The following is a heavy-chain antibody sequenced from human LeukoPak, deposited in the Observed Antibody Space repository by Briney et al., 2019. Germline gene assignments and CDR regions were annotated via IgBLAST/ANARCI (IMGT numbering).Heavy chain of an antibody. V-gene: IGHV1-18*01. CDR2: ISAYNGNT. CDR3: ARSNHCSGGSCPKGAFDY. J-gene: IGHJ4*02. D-gene: IGHD2-15*01. Sequence: GASVKVSCKASGYTFTSYGISWVRQAPGQGLEWMGWISAYNGNTNYAQKLQGRVTMTTDTSTSTAYMELRSLRSDDTAVYYCARSNHCSGGSCPKGAFDYWGQGTLVTVSS. CDR1: GYTFTSYG.